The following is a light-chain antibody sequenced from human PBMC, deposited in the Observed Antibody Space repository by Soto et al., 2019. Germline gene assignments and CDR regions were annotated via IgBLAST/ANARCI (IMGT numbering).Light chain of an antibody. CDR3: QQSYSVPPT. Sequence: DIQLTQSPASLSASIGDRVTITCRASRSVAYFLNWYQHKPGKAPELLIYAASTLETGVPSRFSGTYSGTDDTPTISNRQPEDVGTYFCQQSYSVPPTFGHGTKV. J-gene: IGKJ2*01. V-gene: IGKV1-39*01. CDR1: RSVAYF. CDR2: AAS.